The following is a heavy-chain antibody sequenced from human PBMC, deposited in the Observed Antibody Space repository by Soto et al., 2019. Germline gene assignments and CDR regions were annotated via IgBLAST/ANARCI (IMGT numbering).Heavy chain of an antibody. CDR3: ARDKITGLFDY. CDR2: IYYSGST. J-gene: IGHJ4*02. D-gene: IGHD2-8*02. V-gene: IGHV4-31*03. CDR1: GGSLISGAYY. Sequence: SETLSLTCTVSGGSLISGAYYWSWIRQHPGKGLEWIGYIYYSGSTSYNPSLESRVTLSVDTSRNQFSLRLTSVTAADTAVYYCARDKITGLFDYWGQGTLVTVSS.